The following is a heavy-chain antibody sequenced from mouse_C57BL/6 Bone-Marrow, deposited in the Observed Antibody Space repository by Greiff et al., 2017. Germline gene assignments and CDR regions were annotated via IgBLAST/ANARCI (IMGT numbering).Heavy chain of an antibody. D-gene: IGHD2-5*01. CDR3: AGSYSNFY. Sequence: VQLQQSGPELVKPGASVKISCKASGYTFTDYYMNWVKQSHGKSLEWIGDINPNNGGTSYNQKFKGKATLTVDKSSSTAYMELRSLTSEDSAVYYCAGSYSNFYWGQGTLVTVSA. CDR2: INPNNGGT. J-gene: IGHJ3*01. CDR1: GYTFTDYY. V-gene: IGHV1-26*01.